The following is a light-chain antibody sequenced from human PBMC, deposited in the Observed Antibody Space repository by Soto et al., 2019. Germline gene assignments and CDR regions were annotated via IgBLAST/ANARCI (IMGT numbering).Light chain of an antibody. Sequence: ARRLPRSQKHTNSNRASQSVGSSSAVYQQNPGQADRLFISVASDRATGISARFSGSGSGTDFTLTLSSLDPGDFAVQFCQQRSNGAPSVGPGTKVDI. CDR3: QQRSNGAPS. CDR2: VAS. CDR1: QSVGSS. V-gene: IGKV3-11*01. J-gene: IGKJ3*01.